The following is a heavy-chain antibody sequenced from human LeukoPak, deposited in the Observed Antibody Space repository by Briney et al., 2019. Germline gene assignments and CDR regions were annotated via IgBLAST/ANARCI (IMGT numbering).Heavy chain of an antibody. J-gene: IGHJ4*02. Sequence: SETLSLTCTVSGGSISRPNYYWSWIRQNPGKGLEWIGNIYFSGSTNYNPSLRSRVTISVDTSMNQFSLRLRFVTAADTAVYCCASGLTRQIEGDYPSDFWGQGTLVTVSS. V-gene: IGHV4-31*03. D-gene: IGHD4-17*01. CDR3: ASGLTRQIEGDYPSDF. CDR2: IYFSGST. CDR1: GGSISRPNYY.